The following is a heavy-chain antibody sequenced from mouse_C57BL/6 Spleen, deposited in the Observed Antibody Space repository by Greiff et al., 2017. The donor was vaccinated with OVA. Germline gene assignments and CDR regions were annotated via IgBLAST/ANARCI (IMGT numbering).Heavy chain of an antibody. D-gene: IGHD3-3*01. CDR2: INPNNGGT. V-gene: IGHV1-26*01. J-gene: IGHJ3*01. Sequence: EVKLQQSGPELVKPGASVKISCKASGYTFTDYYMNWVKQSHGKSLEWIGDINPNNGGTSYNQKFKGKATLTVDKSSSTAYMELRSLTSEDSAVYYCARQGGDPWFAYWGQGTLVTVSA. CDR1: GYTFTDYY. CDR3: ARQGGDPWFAY.